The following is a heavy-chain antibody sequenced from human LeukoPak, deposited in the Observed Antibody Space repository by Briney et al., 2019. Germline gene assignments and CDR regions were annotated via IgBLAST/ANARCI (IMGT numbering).Heavy chain of an antibody. J-gene: IGHJ6*02. Sequence: GGSLRLSCAASGFTFSDYYMSWIRQAPGKGLEWVSYISSSGSTIYYADSVKGRFTISRDNAKNSLYLQMNSLRAEDTAVYYCARGALVVMLVSYYYGMDVWGQGTTVTVSS. D-gene: IGHD3-22*01. CDR2: ISSSGSTI. V-gene: IGHV3-11*01. CDR3: ARGALVVMLVSYYYGMDV. CDR1: GFTFSDYY.